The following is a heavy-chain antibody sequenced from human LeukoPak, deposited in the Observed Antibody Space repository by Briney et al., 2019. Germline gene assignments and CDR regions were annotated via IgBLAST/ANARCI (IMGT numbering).Heavy chain of an antibody. Sequence: ASVKVSCKASGYTFTGYYMHWVRQAPGQGLEWMGWIHPRSGETNYAYKFRGRVTMTRDTSISTTYMDLGSLGSDDTAAYYCARDGEYGTGSYYRGCFDYWGQGTLVTVSS. CDR1: GYTFTGYY. D-gene: IGHD3-10*01. CDR3: ARDGEYGTGSYYRGCFDY. CDR2: IHPRSGET. J-gene: IGHJ4*02. V-gene: IGHV1-2*02.